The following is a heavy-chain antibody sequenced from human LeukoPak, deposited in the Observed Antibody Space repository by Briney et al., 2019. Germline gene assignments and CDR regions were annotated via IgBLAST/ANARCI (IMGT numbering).Heavy chain of an antibody. V-gene: IGHV1-2*02. CDR3: ARRANRVTTQEFDP. CDR1: GYTFTGYY. CDR2: INPNSGGT. Sequence: ASVKVSCKASGYTFTGYYIHWVRLAPGQGLEWMGWINPNSGGTSYPQKFQGRVTMTRDTSISTAYMELSRLRSDDTAVYYCARRANRVTTQEFDPWGQGTLVTVSS. J-gene: IGHJ5*02. D-gene: IGHD1-1*01.